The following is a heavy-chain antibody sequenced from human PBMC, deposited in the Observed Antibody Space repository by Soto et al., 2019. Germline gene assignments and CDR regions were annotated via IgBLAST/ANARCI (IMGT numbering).Heavy chain of an antibody. CDR3: ARGYSSSSGIFDY. V-gene: IGHV4-31*03. CDR1: GGSISSGGYY. CDR2: IYYSGST. J-gene: IGHJ4*02. D-gene: IGHD6-6*01. Sequence: SETLSLTCTVSGGSISSGGYYWSWIRQHPGKGLEWIGYIYYSGSTYYNPSLKSRVTIPVDTSKNQFSLKLSSVTAADTAVYYCARGYSSSSGIFDYWGQGTLVTVSS.